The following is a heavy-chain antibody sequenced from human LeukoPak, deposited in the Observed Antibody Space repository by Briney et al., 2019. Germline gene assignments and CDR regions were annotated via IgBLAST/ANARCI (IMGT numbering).Heavy chain of an antibody. J-gene: IGHJ4*02. CDR1: GFTFNSYA. V-gene: IGHV3-23*01. CDR3: AKYGPQDSGSSHFDY. D-gene: IGHD1-26*01. CDR2: IGFGDDSA. Sequence: PGGSLRLSCAASGFTFNSYAMSWVRQAPGKGLEWVSTIGFGDDSAYYADSVKGRFTISRDNSKNTLYLQMNYLRAEDTAVYYCAKYGPQDSGSSHFDYWGQGALVTVSS.